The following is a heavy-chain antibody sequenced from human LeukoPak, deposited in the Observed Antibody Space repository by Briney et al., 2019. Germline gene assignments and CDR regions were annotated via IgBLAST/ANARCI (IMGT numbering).Heavy chain of an antibody. D-gene: IGHD6-13*01. Sequence: GGSLRLSCAASGFTFSHYGIHWVRQAPGKGLEWVAVIWYDGSNKYYADSVKGRFTISRDNSKDTLSLQMNSLRAEDTAVYYCARASSSSWSSLDYWGQGTLVTVSS. CDR3: ARASSSSWSSLDY. CDR2: IWYDGSNK. J-gene: IGHJ4*02. V-gene: IGHV3-33*01. CDR1: GFTFSHYG.